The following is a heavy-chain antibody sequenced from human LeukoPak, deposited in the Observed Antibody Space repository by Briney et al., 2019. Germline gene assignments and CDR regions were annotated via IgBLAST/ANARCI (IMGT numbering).Heavy chain of an antibody. V-gene: IGHV3-23*01. CDR2: ISPSGGIT. CDR3: AKEAGYSSSSFEY. J-gene: IGHJ4*02. Sequence: GGSLRLSCGASGFTFSSHGMNWVRQAPGKGLEWVSGISPSGGITYYTDSVKGRFTISRDNSKNTVSLQMNSLRGEDTAVYYCAKEAGYSSSSFEYWGQGTLVTVSS. D-gene: IGHD6-6*01. CDR1: GFTFSSHG.